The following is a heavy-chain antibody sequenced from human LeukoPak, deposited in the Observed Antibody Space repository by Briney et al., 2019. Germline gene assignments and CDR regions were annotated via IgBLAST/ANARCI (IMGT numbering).Heavy chain of an antibody. V-gene: IGHV4-39*07. D-gene: IGHD6-13*01. CDR2: IYYSGST. J-gene: IGHJ4*02. CDR1: GGSISSSSYY. Sequence: PSETLSLTCTVSGGSISSSSYYWGWIRQPPGKGLEWIGSIYYSGSTYYNPSLKSRVTISVDTSKNQFSLKLSSVTAADTAVYYCARGRGIAAAGTKGFDYWGQGTLVTVSS. CDR3: ARGRGIAAAGTKGFDY.